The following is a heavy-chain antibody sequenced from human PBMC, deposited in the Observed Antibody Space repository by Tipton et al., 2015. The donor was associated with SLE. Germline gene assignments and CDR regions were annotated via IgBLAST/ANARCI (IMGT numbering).Heavy chain of an antibody. V-gene: IGHV3-11*04. J-gene: IGHJ4*02. Sequence: SLRLSCAASGFTFSDYYMSWIRQAPGKGLEWVSYISSSGTTIYYADSVKGRFTISRDNSKNTLYLQMNSLRAEDTAVYYCAKGLSIIAALDYWGQGTLVTVSS. CDR1: GFTFSDYY. CDR3: AKGLSIIAALDY. CDR2: ISSSGTTI. D-gene: IGHD6-13*01.